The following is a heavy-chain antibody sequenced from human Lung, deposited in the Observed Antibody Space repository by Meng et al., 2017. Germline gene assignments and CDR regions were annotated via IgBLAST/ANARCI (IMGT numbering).Heavy chain of an antibody. J-gene: IGHJ4*02. Sequence: QVRRQQSGHDLGNPSKTLPPPCAISGDRVSSNSAAWNWIRQSPSRGLERLGRTYYRSKWYNGYAVSVRSRITINPDTSKNQFSLQLNSVTPEDTAVYYCARSQQWLDSWGQGTLVTVSS. V-gene: IGHV6-1*01. CDR3: ARSQQWLDS. D-gene: IGHD6-19*01. CDR2: TYYRSKWYN. CDR1: GDRVSSNSAA.